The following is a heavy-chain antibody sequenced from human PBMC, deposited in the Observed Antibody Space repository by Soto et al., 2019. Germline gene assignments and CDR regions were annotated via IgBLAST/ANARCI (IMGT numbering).Heavy chain of an antibody. CDR3: VKDWTGNKCPCLDV. CDR1: GFPFNAHA. CDR2: ISGDGKST. V-gene: IGHV3-23*01. J-gene: IGHJ6*02. Sequence: EVEVLESGGGLQQPGGSLRLSCVASGFPFNAHAMTWVRQGPGVGLEWTSSISGDGKSTYYAGSVKGRFTVSRDNSKNTLTLEMNSLRVEDTATYYCVKDWTGNKCPCLDVWGQGTTVTVSS. D-gene: IGHD3-9*01.